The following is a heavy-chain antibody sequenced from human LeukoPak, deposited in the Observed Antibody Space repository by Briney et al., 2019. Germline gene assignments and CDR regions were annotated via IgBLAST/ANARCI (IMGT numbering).Heavy chain of an antibody. D-gene: IGHD2-2*01. Sequence: PSETLSLTCAVYGGSFSGYYWSWIRQPPGKGLEWIGEINHSGSTNYNPSLKSRVTISVDTSKNKFSLKLSDVTAAETAVYYVARTIVVVPAATRAFDIWGQGTMVTVSS. V-gene: IGHV4-34*01. CDR3: ARTIVVVPAATRAFDI. J-gene: IGHJ3*02. CDR2: INHSGST. CDR1: GGSFSGYY.